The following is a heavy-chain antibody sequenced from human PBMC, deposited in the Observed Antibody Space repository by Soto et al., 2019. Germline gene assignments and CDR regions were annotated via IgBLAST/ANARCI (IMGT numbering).Heavy chain of an antibody. D-gene: IGHD1-7*01. J-gene: IGHJ6*03. CDR1: GDSVSSNSAA. V-gene: IGHV6-1*01. Sequence: PSQTLSLTCVISGDSVSSNSAAWNWIRLSPSRGLEWLARTYYRSRWYNDYAVSVRSRITVNPDTSRNQFSLLLTSVTPEDTAVYYCAGTTSHQWYYMDVWGKGTTVTVSS. CDR3: AGTTSHQWYYMDV. CDR2: TYYRSRWYN.